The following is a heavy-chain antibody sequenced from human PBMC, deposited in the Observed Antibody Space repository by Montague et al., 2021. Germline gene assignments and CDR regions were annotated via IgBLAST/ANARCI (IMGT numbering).Heavy chain of an antibody. CDR3: ARRMGFVVVTEHDAFDI. Sequence: SETLSLTCTVSGGSISSSTHYWGWIRQTPGKGLDWIGSIFRNGSTYYNPSLKSRVTISADTSKNQFSLRLRSVTAADTAVYYCARRMGFVVVTEHDAFDIWGQGTMVTVSS. D-gene: IGHD2-21*02. J-gene: IGHJ3*02. CDR2: IFRNGST. CDR1: GGSISSSTHY. V-gene: IGHV4-39*01.